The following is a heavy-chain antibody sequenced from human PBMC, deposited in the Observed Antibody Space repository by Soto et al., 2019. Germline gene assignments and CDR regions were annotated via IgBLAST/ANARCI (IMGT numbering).Heavy chain of an antibody. CDR1: GYTFTSYA. CDR3: ARDVVRYYDSSGSFDY. V-gene: IGHV1-3*01. J-gene: IGHJ4*02. D-gene: IGHD3-22*01. CDR2: INAGNGNT. Sequence: ASVKVSCKASGYTFTSYAMHWVRQAPGQRLEWMGRINAGNGNTKYSQKFQGRVTITRDTSASTAYMELSSLRSEDTAVYYCARDVVRYYDSSGSFDYWGQGTLVTVSS.